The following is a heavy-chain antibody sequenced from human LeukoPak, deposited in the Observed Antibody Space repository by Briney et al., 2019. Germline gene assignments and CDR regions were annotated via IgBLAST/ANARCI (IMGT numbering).Heavy chain of an antibody. CDR1: GFTFSSYG. J-gene: IGHJ4*02. Sequence: GGSLRLSCAASGFTFSSYGIHWVRQAPGKGLEWVAVIWYDGSNKYYADSVKGRFTISRDNSKNTLYLQMNSLRAEDTALYYCARDNSEYSSGWYGGDYWGQGTLVTVSS. CDR3: ARDNSEYSSGWYGGDY. V-gene: IGHV3-33*01. D-gene: IGHD6-19*01. CDR2: IWYDGSNK.